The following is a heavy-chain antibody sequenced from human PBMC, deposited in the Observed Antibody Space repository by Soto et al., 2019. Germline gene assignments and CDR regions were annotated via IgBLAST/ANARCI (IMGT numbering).Heavy chain of an antibody. CDR2: IYYSGTT. V-gene: IGHV4-59*01. CDR3: ARTYYGYRAAAATELDTWFDP. Sequence: SETLSLTCTVSGGSISSNYWSWIRKPPGKGLEWIGYIYYSGTTNYNPSLMSRVTISVDTSKNQFSLKLSSVTAADTAVYYCARTYYGYRAAAATELDTWFDPWGQGTLVTVSS. J-gene: IGHJ5*02. D-gene: IGHD6-13*01. CDR1: GGSISSNY.